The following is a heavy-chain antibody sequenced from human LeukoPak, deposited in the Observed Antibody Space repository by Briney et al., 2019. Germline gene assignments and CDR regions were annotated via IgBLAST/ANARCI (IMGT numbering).Heavy chain of an antibody. CDR2: ISYDGSNK. D-gene: IGHD3-16*01. J-gene: IGHJ4*02. V-gene: IGHV3-30*04. Sequence: GGSLRLSCAASGFTFISYAMHWVRQAPGKGLEWVAVISYDGSNKSYTDSVKGRFTISRDNSKNTLYLQMNSLRAEDTAVYYCARGVASLRHSYYFDYWGQGTLVTVSS. CDR1: GFTFISYA. CDR3: ARGVASLRHSYYFDY.